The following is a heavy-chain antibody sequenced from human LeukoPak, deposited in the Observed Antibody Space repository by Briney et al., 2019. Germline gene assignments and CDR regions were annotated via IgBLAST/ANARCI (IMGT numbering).Heavy chain of an antibody. J-gene: IGHJ4*02. CDR1: GGSISSYY. CDR2: IYYSGST. V-gene: IGHV4-59*08. CDR3: ARLPGDGYNEDY. Sequence: PSETLSLTCTVSGGSISSYYWSRIRQPPGKGLEWIGYIYYSGSTNYNPFLKSRVTISVDTSKNQFSLKLSYVTAADTAVYYCARLPGDGYNEDYWGQGTLVTVSS. D-gene: IGHD5-24*01.